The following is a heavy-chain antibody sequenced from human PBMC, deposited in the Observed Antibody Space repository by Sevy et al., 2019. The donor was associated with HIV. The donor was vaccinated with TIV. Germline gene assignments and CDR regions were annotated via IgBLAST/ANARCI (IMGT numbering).Heavy chain of an antibody. V-gene: IGHV3-74*01. J-gene: IGHJ3*01. CDR2: SNSDEISR. D-gene: IGHD3-22*01. CDR3: ARAHYYYDSSGYMGIDAFDV. CDR1: GFSFSSYW. Sequence: GGSLRLSCAASGFSFSSYWMHWVRQAPGKGLEGVSRSNSDEISRSYADSVMGRFTISRDNAKNTLYLQMENLRVEDTAIYYCARAHYYYDSSGYMGIDAFDVWGQGTTVTVSS.